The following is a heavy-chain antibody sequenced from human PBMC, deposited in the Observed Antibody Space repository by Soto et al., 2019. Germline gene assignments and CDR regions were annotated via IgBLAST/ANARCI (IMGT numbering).Heavy chain of an antibody. CDR2: ISYDGSNK. D-gene: IGHD6-19*01. Sequence: GGSLRLSCAASGFTLSSYAMHWVRQAPGKGLEWVVVISYDGSNKYYADSVKGRFTISRDDSKNTVYLQMNSLRPEDTAVYYCARDVVTKAVAGREDYYYFCMDVWGQGTTVTVSS. J-gene: IGHJ6*02. CDR3: ARDVVTKAVAGREDYYYFCMDV. V-gene: IGHV3-30-3*01. CDR1: GFTLSSYA.